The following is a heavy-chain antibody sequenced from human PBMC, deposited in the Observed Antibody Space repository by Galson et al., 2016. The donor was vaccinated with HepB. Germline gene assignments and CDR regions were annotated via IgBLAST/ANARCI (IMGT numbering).Heavy chain of an antibody. CDR2: ISGGSSYI. D-gene: IGHD6-13*01. CDR1: GFTFSRYG. J-gene: IGHJ4*02. V-gene: IGHV3-21*01. Sequence: SLRLSCATSGFTFSRYGIHWVRQAPGKGLEWVSSISGGSSYIYYADSVKGRFTISRDNAKNSLYLQMNSLRAEDTAVYYCATRSSGWYYFDYWGQGTLVTGSA. CDR3: ATRSSGWYYFDY.